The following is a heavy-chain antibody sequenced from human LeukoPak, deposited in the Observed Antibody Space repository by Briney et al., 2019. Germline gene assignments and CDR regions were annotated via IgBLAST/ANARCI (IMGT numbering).Heavy chain of an antibody. J-gene: IGHJ4*02. CDR2: ISGSGGST. V-gene: IGHV3-23*01. D-gene: IGHD4-17*01. CDR3: AKGPDPHDYGDFPFDY. Sequence: GGSLRLSCAASGFTFSSYAMSWVRQAPGKGLEWVSAISGSGGSTYYADSVKGRFTISRDNSKNTLYLQMNSLRAEDTAVYYCAKGPDPHDYGDFPFDYWGQGTLVTVSS. CDR1: GFTFSSYA.